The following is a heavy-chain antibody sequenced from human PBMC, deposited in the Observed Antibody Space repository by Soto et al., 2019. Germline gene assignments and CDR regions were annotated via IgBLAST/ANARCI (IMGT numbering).Heavy chain of an antibody. CDR3: AREGEMPYYYYGLDV. J-gene: IGHJ6*02. CDR1: GYTFTTYG. Sequence: QVQLVQSGAEVRKPGASVKVSCKASGYTFTTYGISWVRQAPGQGLEWMGWISGYNGHTKYAQKFQGRVTMTTDTSTRTVYRDLRSLRSDDTAVYYCAREGEMPYYYYGLDVWGQGNTVTVSS. CDR2: ISGYNGHT. V-gene: IGHV1-18*01. D-gene: IGHD3-16*01.